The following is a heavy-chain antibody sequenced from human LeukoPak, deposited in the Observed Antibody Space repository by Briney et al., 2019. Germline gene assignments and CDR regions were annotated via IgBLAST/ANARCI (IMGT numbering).Heavy chain of an antibody. Sequence: GGSLRLSCAASGFTFNSFAMSWVRQAPGKGLEWVSAISGSGGNTYYSDSVKGRFTISRDNSKNTVYLQMNSLRAEDTAVYYCANDLGWIQLNLGRGQGTLVTVSS. D-gene: IGHD5-18*01. CDR1: GFTFNSFA. J-gene: IGHJ4*02. V-gene: IGHV3-23*01. CDR2: ISGSGGNT. CDR3: ANDLGWIQLNLG.